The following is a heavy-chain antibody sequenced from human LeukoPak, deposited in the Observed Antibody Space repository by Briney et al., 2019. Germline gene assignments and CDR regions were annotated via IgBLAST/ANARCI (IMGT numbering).Heavy chain of an antibody. CDR2: IIPILGIA. Sequence: EASVKVSCKASGGTFSSYAISWVRQAPGRGLEWMGRIIPILGIANYAQKFQGRVTITADKSTSTAYMELSSLRSEDTAVYYCARGNWACSSTSCYTDDYWGQGTLVTVSS. J-gene: IGHJ4*02. V-gene: IGHV1-69*04. CDR1: GGTFSSYA. D-gene: IGHD2-2*02. CDR3: ARGNWACSSTSCYTDDY.